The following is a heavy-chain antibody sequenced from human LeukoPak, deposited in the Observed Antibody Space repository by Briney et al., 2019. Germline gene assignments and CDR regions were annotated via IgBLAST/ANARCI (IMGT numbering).Heavy chain of an antibody. V-gene: IGHV1-69*01. CDR2: IIPIFGTA. D-gene: IGHD6-13*01. Sequence: ASVKVSCKASGGTFSSYAISWVRQAPGQGLEWMGGIIPIFGTANYAQKFQGRVTITADESTSTAYMELSSLRSEGTAVYYCARDRSIAAAAITNWFDPWGQGTLVTVSS. CDR3: ARDRSIAAAAITNWFDP. J-gene: IGHJ5*02. CDR1: GGTFSSYA.